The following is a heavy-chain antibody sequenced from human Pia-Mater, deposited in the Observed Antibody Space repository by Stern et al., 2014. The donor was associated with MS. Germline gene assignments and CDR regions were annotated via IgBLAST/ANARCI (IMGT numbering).Heavy chain of an antibody. D-gene: IGHD3-16*02. V-gene: IGHV3-23*04. CDR2: FSAGGGGT. CDR3: AKGVWGSYLNAFDM. J-gene: IGHJ3*02. CDR1: GFRFSSYA. Sequence: VQPVQSGGGFVQPGGALRLSCAASGFRFSSYAMSWVRQTPGKGLEWVSGFSAGGGGTYYADSVKGRFTISRDKSKNTLFLQMNSLRAEDTAVYYCAKGVWGSYLNAFDMWGQGTMVTVSS.